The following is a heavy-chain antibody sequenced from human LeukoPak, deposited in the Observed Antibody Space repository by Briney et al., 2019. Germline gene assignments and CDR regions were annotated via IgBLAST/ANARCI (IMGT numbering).Heavy chain of an antibody. Sequence: GGSLRLSCAASEFTVSSSYMTWIRQAPGKGLEWVSLIYSGGSIYYADSVKGRFTISRDNSKNTLCLEMNSLRAEDTAVYYCARGGYKSSSAFYYMDVWGKGTTVTVSS. V-gene: IGHV3-53*01. D-gene: IGHD6-6*01. CDR3: ARGGYKSSSAFYYMDV. CDR2: IYSGGSI. CDR1: EFTVSSSY. J-gene: IGHJ6*03.